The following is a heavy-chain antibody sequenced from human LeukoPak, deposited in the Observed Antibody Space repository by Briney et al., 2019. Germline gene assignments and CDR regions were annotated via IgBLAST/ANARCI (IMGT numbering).Heavy chain of an antibody. CDR3: AREGYCSGGSCYSSYFDY. CDR2: IYYSGST. V-gene: IGHV4-59*01. Sequence: SETLSLTCTLSGGSISSYYWSWIRKPPGKGLEWIGYIYYSGSTNYNPSLKSRVTISVDTSKNQFSLKLSSVTAADTAVYYCAREGYCSGGSCYSSYFDYWGQGTLVTVSS. CDR1: GGSISSYY. D-gene: IGHD2-15*01. J-gene: IGHJ4*02.